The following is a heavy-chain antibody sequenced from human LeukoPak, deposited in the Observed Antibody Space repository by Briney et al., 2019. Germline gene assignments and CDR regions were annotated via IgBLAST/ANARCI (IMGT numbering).Heavy chain of an antibody. CDR2: IYYSGST. Sequence: SETLSLTCTVSGGSISSSSYYWGWIRQPPGKGLEWIGSIYYSGSTYYNPSLKSRVTISVDTSKNQFSLKLSSVTAADTAVYYCARDGMMAFDYWGQGTLVTVSS. CDR3: ARDGMMAFDY. D-gene: IGHD5-24*01. J-gene: IGHJ4*02. V-gene: IGHV4-39*07. CDR1: GGSISSSSYY.